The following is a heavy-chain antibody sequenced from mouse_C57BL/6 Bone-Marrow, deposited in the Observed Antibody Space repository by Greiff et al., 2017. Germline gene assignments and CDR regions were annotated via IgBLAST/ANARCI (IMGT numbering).Heavy chain of an antibody. CDR3: AITTVPYWYFDV. V-gene: IGHV5-17*01. D-gene: IGHD1-1*01. Sequence: EVHLVESGGGLVKPGGSLKLSCAASGFTFSDYGMHWVRQAPEKGLEWVAYISSGSSTIYYADTVKGRFTISRDNAKNTLFLQMTSLRSEDTAMYYCAITTVPYWYFDVWGTGTTGTVSS. CDR2: ISSGSSTI. J-gene: IGHJ1*03. CDR1: GFTFSDYG.